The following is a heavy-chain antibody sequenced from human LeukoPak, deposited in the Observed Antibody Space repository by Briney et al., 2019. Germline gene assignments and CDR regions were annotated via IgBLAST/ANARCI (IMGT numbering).Heavy chain of an antibody. Sequence: QSGGSLRLSCAASGFNFTDYEMNWVRQAPGKGLEWVSYISSSGSTIYYADSVKGRFTISRDDAKNSLYLQMNSLRVEDTAVYYCARERVYDYYYYDMDVWGKGTTVTVSS. J-gene: IGHJ6*04. CDR3: ARERVYDYYYYDMDV. CDR2: ISSSGSTI. CDR1: GFNFTDYE. D-gene: IGHD6-13*01. V-gene: IGHV3-48*03.